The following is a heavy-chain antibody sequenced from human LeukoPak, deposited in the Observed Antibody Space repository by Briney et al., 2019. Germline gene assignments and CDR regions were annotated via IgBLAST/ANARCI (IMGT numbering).Heavy chain of an antibody. Sequence: SVKVSCKSSGENFSSYVITWVRQAPGQGLEWMGGIIPIFGPSNYAQRFQGRVTITADESTSTAYMELSSLRSEDTAVYYCARDRRTYYYGSGSYYKVGRLDFWGQGTLVTVSS. J-gene: IGHJ4*02. D-gene: IGHD3-10*01. CDR3: ARDRRTYYYGSGSYYKVGRLDF. CDR1: GENFSSYV. V-gene: IGHV1-69*01. CDR2: IIPIFGPS.